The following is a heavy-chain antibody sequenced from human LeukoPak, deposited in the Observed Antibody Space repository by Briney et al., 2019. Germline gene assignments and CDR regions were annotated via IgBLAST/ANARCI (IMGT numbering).Heavy chain of an antibody. D-gene: IGHD4-23*01. CDR1: GFIFSYYG. CDR2: ISDSGDAT. V-gene: IGHV3-23*01. Sequence: GGSLRLSCEVTGFIFSYYGMNWVRQAPGKGLEWVSAISDSGDATYYADSVKGRFTISRDNSKSTLYLQMNNLRAEDTALYYCAKERGHSKPFYYWGEGTLVTVSS. CDR3: AKERGHSKPFYY. J-gene: IGHJ4*02.